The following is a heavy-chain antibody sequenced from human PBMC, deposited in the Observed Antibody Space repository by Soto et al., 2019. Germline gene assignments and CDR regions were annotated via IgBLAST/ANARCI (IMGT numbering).Heavy chain of an antibody. CDR1: GGSFSGYY. J-gene: IGHJ4*01. CDR2: INYSGST. Sequence: QVQLHQWGAGLLKPSETLSLTCAVYGGSFSGYYWSWIRQPPGKGLEWIGEINYSGSTNYNPSLKSRVNISVDTSKNQFSLKLSSVTAADTAVYYCARLNIVGGTPDYWGHGTLVTVSS. D-gene: IGHD1-26*01. CDR3: ARLNIVGGTPDY. V-gene: IGHV4-34*01.